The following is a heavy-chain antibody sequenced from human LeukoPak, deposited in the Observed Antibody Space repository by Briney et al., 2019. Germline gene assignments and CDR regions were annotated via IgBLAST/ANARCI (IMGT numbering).Heavy chain of an antibody. D-gene: IGHD4-17*01. J-gene: IGHJ4*02. Sequence: GASVKVSCKASGYTFTGYYMHWVRQAPGQGLEWMGWINPNSGGTNYAQKFQGRVTMTRDTSISTAYMELSRLRSDDTAVYYCARAGNDYGTPGDYWGQGTLVTVSS. CDR2: INPNSGGT. CDR1: GYTFTGYY. CDR3: ARAGNDYGTPGDY. V-gene: IGHV1-2*02.